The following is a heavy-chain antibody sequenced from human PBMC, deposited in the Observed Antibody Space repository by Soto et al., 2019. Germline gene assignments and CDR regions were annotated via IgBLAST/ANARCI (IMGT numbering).Heavy chain of an antibody. J-gene: IGHJ4*02. CDR2: VNPNNGDT. Sequence: QVQLVQSGAELKKPGASVKVSCKASGYTFSNYDMNWVRQATGQGPEWIGWVNPNNGDTGYAQKFQGRVTLTTDISTTTAYMELTSLRSEATAIDYCAKVSRQGSAIDFDYWGQGTLITVSS. D-gene: IGHD3-10*01. CDR3: AKVSRQGSAIDFDY. CDR1: GYTFSNYD. V-gene: IGHV1-8*01.